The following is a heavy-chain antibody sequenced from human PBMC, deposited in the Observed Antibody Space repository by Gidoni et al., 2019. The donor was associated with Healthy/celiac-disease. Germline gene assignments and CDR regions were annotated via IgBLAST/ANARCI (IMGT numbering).Heavy chain of an antibody. Sequence: QVQLVQSGAEVKKPGSSVKVSCKASGGTFSSYAISWVRQAPGQGLEWMGGIIPIFGTANYAQKFKGRVTMTADKSTSTAYRELSSLRSEDTAVYYCARAHMVVRGVHFDLWGRGTLVTVSS. D-gene: IGHD3-10*01. V-gene: IGHV1-69*06. CDR2: IIPIFGTA. J-gene: IGHJ2*01. CDR3: ARAHMVVRGVHFDL. CDR1: GGTFSSYA.